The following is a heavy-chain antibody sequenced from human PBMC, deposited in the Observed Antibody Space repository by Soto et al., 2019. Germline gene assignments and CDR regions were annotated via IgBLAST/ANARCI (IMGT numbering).Heavy chain of an antibody. CDR2: ISYDGSNK. CDR1: GFTFSSYG. D-gene: IGHD3-10*01. J-gene: IGHJ6*02. CDR3: AKARYGSGSYSSYYYYGMDV. Sequence: PVWSLRLSCSASGFTFSSYGMHWVLQTPFKLLELLAVISYDGSNKYYADSVKGRFTISRDNSKNTLYLQMNSLRAEDTAVYYCAKARYGSGSYSSYYYYGMDVWGQGTTVTVSS. V-gene: IGHV3-30*18.